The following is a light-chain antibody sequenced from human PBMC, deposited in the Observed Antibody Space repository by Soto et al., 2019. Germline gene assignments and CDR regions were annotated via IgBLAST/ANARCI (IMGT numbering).Light chain of an antibody. Sequence: EIGLPQSPGTLSLSPGERATLSCRASQSVSSTYLAWYQQKPGKAPRLLIYGTSSRATGIPDRFSGSGSGTDFTLTINRLEPEDFAVYYCQQYETFAQGTKLEIK. J-gene: IGKJ2*01. CDR2: GTS. V-gene: IGKV3-20*01. CDR3: QQYET. CDR1: QSVSSTY.